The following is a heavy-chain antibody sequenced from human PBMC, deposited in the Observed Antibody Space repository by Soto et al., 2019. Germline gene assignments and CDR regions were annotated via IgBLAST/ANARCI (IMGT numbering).Heavy chain of an antibody. CDR1: GFSLSNAEVG. CDR2: IFSNDEK. D-gene: IGHD1-26*01. CDR3: ARIVRLMGATYYIDY. V-gene: IGHV2-26*01. Sequence: QVTLKESGPVLVKPTETLTLTCTVSGFSLSNAEVGVSWIRQPPGKALECLAQIFSNDEKSYSTSLKTSLTISKDTSKSQVVLTMTNMDPVDTATYYCARIVRLMGATYYIDYWGLGSLVTVSS. J-gene: IGHJ4*02.